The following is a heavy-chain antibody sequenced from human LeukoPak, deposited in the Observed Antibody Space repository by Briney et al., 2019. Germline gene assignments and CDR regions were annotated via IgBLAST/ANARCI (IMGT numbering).Heavy chain of an antibody. D-gene: IGHD3-9*01. Sequence: PGGSLRLSCAASGFTFSSYSMNWVRQAPGKGLEWVSSISSSSSYIYYADSVKGRFTISRDNAKNSLYLQKNSLRAEDTAVYYCSRDYPYYDILSGYLPTYYFDYWGQGTLVTVSS. J-gene: IGHJ4*02. CDR3: SRDYPYYDILSGYLPTYYFDY. V-gene: IGHV3-21*01. CDR1: GFTFSSYS. CDR2: ISSSSSYI.